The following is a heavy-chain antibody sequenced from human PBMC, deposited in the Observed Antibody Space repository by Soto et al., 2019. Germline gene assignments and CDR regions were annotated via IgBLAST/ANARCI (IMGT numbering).Heavy chain of an antibody. CDR3: AKDPRGIAAAGAWFDP. CDR1: GFTFSSYA. V-gene: IGHV3-23*01. J-gene: IGHJ5*02. Sequence: GGSLRLSCAASGFTFSSYAMSWVRQAPGKGLEWVSAISGSGGSTYYADSVKGRFTISRDNSKNTLYLQMNSLRAEDTAVYYCAKDPRGIAAAGAWFDPWGQGTLVTVSS. D-gene: IGHD6-13*01. CDR2: ISGSGGST.